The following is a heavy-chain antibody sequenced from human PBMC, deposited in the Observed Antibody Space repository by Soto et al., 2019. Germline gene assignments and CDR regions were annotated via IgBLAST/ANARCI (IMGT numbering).Heavy chain of an antibody. Sequence: ASVKVSSKASGYTFTSYGISCVRQAPGQGLEWMGWISAYNGNTNYAQKLQGRVTMTTDTSTSTAYMELRSLRSDDTAVYYCARGGRVLLWFGEFLGWFDPWGQGTLVTVSS. CDR3: ARGGRVLLWFGEFLGWFDP. V-gene: IGHV1-18*01. D-gene: IGHD3-10*01. J-gene: IGHJ5*02. CDR1: GYTFTSYG. CDR2: ISAYNGNT.